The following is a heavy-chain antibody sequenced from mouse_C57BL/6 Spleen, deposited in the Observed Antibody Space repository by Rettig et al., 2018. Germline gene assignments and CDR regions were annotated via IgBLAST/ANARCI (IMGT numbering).Heavy chain of an antibody. CDR3: ARGFYYGSSWYFDV. Sequence: EVQLQQSGPELVKPGASVKISCKASGYTFTDYYMNWVKQSHGKSLEWIGDINPNNGGTSYNQKFKGTATLTVDKSSSTAYMELRSLTSEDSAVYYCARGFYYGSSWYFDVWGTGTT. V-gene: IGHV1-26*01. D-gene: IGHD1-1*01. CDR1: GYTFTDYY. J-gene: IGHJ1*03. CDR2: INPNNGGT.